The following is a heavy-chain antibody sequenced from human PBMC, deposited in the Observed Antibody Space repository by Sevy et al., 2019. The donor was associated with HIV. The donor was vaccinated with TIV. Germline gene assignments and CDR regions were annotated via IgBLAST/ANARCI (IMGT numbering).Heavy chain of an antibody. CDR1: GFTFSSYV. D-gene: IGHD3-22*01. CDR3: AKEYSSGYS. V-gene: IGHV3-23*01. Sequence: GGSLRLSCAAPGFTFSSYVLSWVRQVPGKGLEWVSTISGSGGSTYYADSVKGRFSISRDNSKNTMYLEMNSLRAEDTAVYYCAKEYSSGYSWGQGTLVTVSS. J-gene: IGHJ5*02. CDR2: ISGSGGST.